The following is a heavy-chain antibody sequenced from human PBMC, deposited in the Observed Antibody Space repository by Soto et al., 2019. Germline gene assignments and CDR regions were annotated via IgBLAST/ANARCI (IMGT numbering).Heavy chain of an antibody. Sequence: QVQLQQWGAGLLKPSETLSLTCAVSGGSFSGYYWTWIRQPPGKGLEWIGEINHSGGTNYNPSLKSRVTMSVETSKNQFSLKLSSVTAADTAVYYGARGPIRIQRWSRDYWGQGTLVTVSS. D-gene: IGHD5-18*01. V-gene: IGHV4-34*01. J-gene: IGHJ4*02. CDR2: INHSGGT. CDR1: GGSFSGYY. CDR3: ARGPIRIQRWSRDY.